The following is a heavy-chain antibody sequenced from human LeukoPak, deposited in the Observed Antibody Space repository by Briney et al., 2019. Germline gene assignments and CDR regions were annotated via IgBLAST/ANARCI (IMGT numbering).Heavy chain of an antibody. V-gene: IGHV4-31*03. J-gene: IGHJ5*02. Sequence: SETLSLTCTDSGGSISSGGYYWSWIRQHPGKGLEWIGYIYYSGSTYYNPSLKSRVTISVDTSKNQFSLKLSSVTAADTAVYYCARDVAAAAGTPTNWFDPWGQGTLVTVSS. D-gene: IGHD6-13*01. CDR1: GGSISSGGYY. CDR3: ARDVAAAAGTPTNWFDP. CDR2: IYYSGST.